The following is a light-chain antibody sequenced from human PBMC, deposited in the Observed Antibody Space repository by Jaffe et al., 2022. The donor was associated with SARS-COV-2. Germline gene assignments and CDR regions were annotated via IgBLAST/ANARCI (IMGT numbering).Light chain of an antibody. CDR3: CSLPGSDTLV. Sequence: QSALTQPASVSGSPGQSITISCTGTSSDVGSYNLVSWYQQHPGKAPKLMIYEVSKRPSGVSNRFSGSKSGNTASLTISGLQAEDEADYYCCSLPGSDTLVFGGGTKLTVL. J-gene: IGLJ2*01. CDR2: EVS. CDR1: SSDVGSYNL. V-gene: IGLV2-23*02.